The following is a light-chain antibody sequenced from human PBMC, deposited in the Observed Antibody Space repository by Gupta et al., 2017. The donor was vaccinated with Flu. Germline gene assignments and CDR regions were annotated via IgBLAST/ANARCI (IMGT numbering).Light chain of an antibody. Sequence: SYVLTQPPSMSVAPGQSATITCGGTNILSKRVHWYQQRPGQAPVVVVYDDSDRPSGIPERFSGSNSGNTATLTISRVEAGDEADYYCQVWDSSSDHVVFGGGTRLTVL. CDR3: QVWDSSSDHVV. CDR2: DDS. CDR1: NILSKR. V-gene: IGLV3-21*02. J-gene: IGLJ2*01.